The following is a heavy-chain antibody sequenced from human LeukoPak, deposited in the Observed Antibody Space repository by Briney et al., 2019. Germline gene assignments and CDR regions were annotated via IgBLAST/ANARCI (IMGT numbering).Heavy chain of an antibody. CDR3: TISEGYYGMDV. Sequence: PGGSLRLSCAASGFTVSSNYMSWVRQAPGKGLEWISVIYSGGSTYYADSVKGRFTISRDNSKNTLYLQMNSLKTEDTAVYYCTISEGYYGMDVWGQGTTVTVSS. CDR2: IYSGGST. CDR1: GFTVSSNY. V-gene: IGHV3-53*01. D-gene: IGHD2-21*01. J-gene: IGHJ6*02.